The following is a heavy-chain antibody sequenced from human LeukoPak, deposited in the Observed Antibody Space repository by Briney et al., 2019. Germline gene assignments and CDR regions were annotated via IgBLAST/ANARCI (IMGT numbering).Heavy chain of an antibody. CDR1: GASFSSYY. Sequence: SETLSLTCAVYGASFSSYYWSWVRQPPGKGLEWIGEINHSGSTNYNPSLKSRVTISVDTSKNQFSLKLSSVTAADTAVYYCASFNYYDSSGYSSFGIWGQGTMVTVSS. J-gene: IGHJ3*02. V-gene: IGHV4-34*01. CDR2: INHSGST. D-gene: IGHD3-22*01. CDR3: ASFNYYDSSGYSSFGI.